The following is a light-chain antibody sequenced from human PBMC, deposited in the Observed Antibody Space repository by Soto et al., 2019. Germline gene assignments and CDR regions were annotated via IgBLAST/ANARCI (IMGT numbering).Light chain of an antibody. V-gene: IGKV1-12*01. CDR3: QQASSFPPWT. CDR2: AAS. J-gene: IGKJ1*01. Sequence: DIQMTQSPSSVSASVGDRVTITCRASQGISNGLVWYQQKPGKAPKLLIYAASCYQSGVPSRFSGSGSGTDFPLTISSLQSEDFATYYCQQASSFPPWTFGQGTKVEVK. CDR1: QGISNG.